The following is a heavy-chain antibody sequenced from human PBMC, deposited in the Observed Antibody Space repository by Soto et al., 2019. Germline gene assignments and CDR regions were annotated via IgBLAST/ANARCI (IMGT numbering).Heavy chain of an antibody. CDR2: ISGSGDST. CDR3: AKERSSGWSFDY. CDR1: GFTFSTHP. J-gene: IGHJ4*02. Sequence: GGSLRLSCAGSGFTFSTHPMNWVRQAPGKGLEWVSGISGSGDSTYYADSVKGRFTVSRDNSKNTLCLQMNSLRAEDTAVFYCAKERSSGWSFDYWGQGTLVTVSS. D-gene: IGHD6-19*01. V-gene: IGHV3-23*01.